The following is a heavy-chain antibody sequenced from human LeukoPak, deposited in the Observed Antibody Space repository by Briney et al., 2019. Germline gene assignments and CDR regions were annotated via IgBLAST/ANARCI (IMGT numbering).Heavy chain of an antibody. D-gene: IGHD3-22*01. V-gene: IGHV4-39*01. CDR1: GGSISSSSYY. CDR2: IYYSGST. J-gene: IGHJ1*01. Sequence: SETVSLTCTVSGGSISSSSYYWGWIRQPPGKGLEWIGSIYYSGSTYYNPSLKSRVTISVDTSKNQFSLKLSSVTAADTAVFYCARHKYYYDSSGYYHTEDFQHWGQGTLVTVSS. CDR3: ARHKYYYDSSGYYHTEDFQH.